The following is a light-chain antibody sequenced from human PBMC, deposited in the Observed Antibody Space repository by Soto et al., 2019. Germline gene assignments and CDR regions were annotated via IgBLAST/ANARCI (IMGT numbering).Light chain of an antibody. Sequence: EIVLTQSPATLSLSPGERATLSCRASQSVGSYLAWYQQKPGQAPRLLMYDASNRATGIPARFSGSGSGTDVTLTISSLEPEDFAVYYCQQRRNWPVTFGGGTKVEIK. CDR1: QSVGSY. J-gene: IGKJ4*01. V-gene: IGKV3-11*01. CDR3: QQRRNWPVT. CDR2: DAS.